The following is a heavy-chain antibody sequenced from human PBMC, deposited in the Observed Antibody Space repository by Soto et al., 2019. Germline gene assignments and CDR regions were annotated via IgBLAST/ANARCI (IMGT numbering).Heavy chain of an antibody. CDR2: IIPIFGTA. Sequence: QVQLVQSGAEVKKPGSSVKVSCKASGGTFSSYAISWVRHAPGQGLEWLGGIIPIFGTANYAQKFQGRVRITADESTTTAYMALRSLRSEDTDLYSCARDSGGTTLAFGMDVWGQGTKVTVSS. CDR3: ARDSGGTTLAFGMDV. D-gene: IGHD4-17*01. V-gene: IGHV1-69*01. J-gene: IGHJ6*02. CDR1: GGTFSSYA.